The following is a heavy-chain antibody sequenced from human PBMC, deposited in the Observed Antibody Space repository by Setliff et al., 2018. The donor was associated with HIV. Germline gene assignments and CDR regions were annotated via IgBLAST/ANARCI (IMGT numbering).Heavy chain of an antibody. Sequence: LRLSCAASGFTFSYRWMTWVRQAPGKGLEWVANIKGDGSEKYYADSVKGRFTISRDNSKNMLYLQMNSLRADDTAVYYCATADGSGFFAYWGQGTQVTVSS. J-gene: IGHJ1*01. CDR3: ATADGSGFFAY. D-gene: IGHD3-10*01. CDR2: IKGDGSEK. CDR1: GFTFSYRW. V-gene: IGHV3-7*03.